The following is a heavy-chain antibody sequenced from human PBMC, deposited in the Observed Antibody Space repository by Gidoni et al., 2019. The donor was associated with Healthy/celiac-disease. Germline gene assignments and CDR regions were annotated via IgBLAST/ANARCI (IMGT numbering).Heavy chain of an antibody. V-gene: IGHV3-30*18. J-gene: IGHJ6*02. Sequence: QVPLVESGGGVVQPGRYMRLACAASGFTFSSYGVHWVRQAPGQGLEWVTVISYDGGNKYYADSVKGRFPISRDNSKNTLYLQMNSLRAEDTAVYYCAKVPRVYSFLGMDVWGQGTTVTVSS. CDR2: ISYDGGNK. CDR3: AKVPRVYSFLGMDV. CDR1: GFTFSSYG. D-gene: IGHD5-18*01.